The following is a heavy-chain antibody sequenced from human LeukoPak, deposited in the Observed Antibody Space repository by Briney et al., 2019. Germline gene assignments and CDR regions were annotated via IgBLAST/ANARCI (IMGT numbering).Heavy chain of an antibody. V-gene: IGHV3-15*01. CDR3: TTGYMVRGGEIYYFDY. J-gene: IGHJ4*02. D-gene: IGHD3-10*01. Sequence: GGSLRLSCAGSGFTFSHAWMSWVRQDPGKGLEWVGRIKSKTDGGTTDYAAPVKGRFTISRDDSKNTLYLQMNSLKTEDTAVYYCTTGYMVRGGEIYYFDYWGQGTLVTVSS. CDR2: IKSKTDGGTT. CDR1: GFTFSHAW.